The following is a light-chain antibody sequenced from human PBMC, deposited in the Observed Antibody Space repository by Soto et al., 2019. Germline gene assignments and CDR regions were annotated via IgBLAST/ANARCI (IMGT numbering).Light chain of an antibody. CDR2: EVS. V-gene: IGLV2-14*01. CDR1: SSDVGGYNF. Sequence: QAVVTQPASVSGSPGQSITISCTGTSSDVGGYNFVSWYQHHPDKAPKLIIFEVSNRPSGVSNRFSGSKSGNTASLTISGLQAEDEADYHCSSYTASLTVVFGGGTKLTVL. J-gene: IGLJ2*01. CDR3: SSYTASLTVV.